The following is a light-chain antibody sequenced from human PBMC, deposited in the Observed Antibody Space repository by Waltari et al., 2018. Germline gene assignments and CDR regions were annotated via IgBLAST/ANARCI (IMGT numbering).Light chain of an antibody. CDR3: GTWDSSLSGAV. Sequence: QSVLTQPPSVSAAPGQRVTISCSGGSSNIGNNYVSWYRQFPGTAPKLLIYENTKRPSGMPGRFSGSKAGTSATLDITGLQAGDEADYYCGTWDSSLSGAVFGGGTHLTVL. CDR1: SSNIGNNY. V-gene: IGLV1-51*02. J-gene: IGLJ7*01. CDR2: ENT.